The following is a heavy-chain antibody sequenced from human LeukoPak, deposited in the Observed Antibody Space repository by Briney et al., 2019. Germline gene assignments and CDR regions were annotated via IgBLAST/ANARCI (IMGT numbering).Heavy chain of an antibody. CDR3: SRDRGGGDIYFDY. CDR1: GFSFSSFW. D-gene: IGHD2-21*02. Sequence: GGSLRLSCAASGFSFSSFWMHWVRQAPGKGPEWISYISRSGATIYYADSVKGRFTISRDNAKNSLYLQMSSLGAEDTAIYYCSRDRGGGDIYFDYWGQGTLVTVSS. V-gene: IGHV3-48*04. J-gene: IGHJ4*02. CDR2: ISRSGATI.